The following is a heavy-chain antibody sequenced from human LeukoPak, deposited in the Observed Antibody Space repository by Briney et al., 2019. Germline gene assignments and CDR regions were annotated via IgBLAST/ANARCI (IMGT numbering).Heavy chain of an antibody. CDR1: GASVSSDNYY. J-gene: IGHJ6*02. CDR3: ARETRTYGMDV. CDR2: LHYSGST. Sequence: SETLSLTCTVSGASVSSDNYYWSWIRQPPGKGLEWIGHLHYSGSTNYNPSLQSRVTILRDTSKNQFSLNLRSVTAADTAMYYCARETRTYGMDVWGQGTTVTVSS. V-gene: IGHV4-61*01.